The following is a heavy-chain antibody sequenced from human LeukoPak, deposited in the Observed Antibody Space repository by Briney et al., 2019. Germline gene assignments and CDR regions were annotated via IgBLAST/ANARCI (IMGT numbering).Heavy chain of an antibody. CDR1: GYSISSGYY. V-gene: IGHV4-38-2*02. Sequence: ASETLSLTCTVSGYSISSGYYWGWIRQLPGKGLEWIGSIYHSGSTYYNPSLKSRVTISVDTSKNQFSLKLSSVTAADTAVYYCARGGERGSDYWGQGTLVTVSS. CDR3: ARGGERGSDY. J-gene: IGHJ4*02. CDR2: IYHSGST. D-gene: IGHD4-17*01.